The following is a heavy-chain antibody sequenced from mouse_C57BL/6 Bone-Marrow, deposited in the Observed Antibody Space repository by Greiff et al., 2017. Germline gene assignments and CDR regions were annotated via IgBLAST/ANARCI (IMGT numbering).Heavy chain of an antibody. D-gene: IGHD2-4*01. CDR3: AREDYGYFDY. CDR2: INPSSGYT. V-gene: IGHV1-7*01. J-gene: IGHJ2*01. Sequence: QVQLQQSGAELAKPGASVKLSCKASGYTFTSYWMHWVKQRPGQGLEWIGYINPSSGYTKYNQKFKDKATLTAAKSSSTAYMKLSSLTYEDSAVYYCAREDYGYFDYWGQGTTLTVSS. CDR1: GYTFTSYW.